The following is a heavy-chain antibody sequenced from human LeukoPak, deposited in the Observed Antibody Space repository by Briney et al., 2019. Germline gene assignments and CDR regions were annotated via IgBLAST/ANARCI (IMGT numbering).Heavy chain of an antibody. CDR2: IYYSVST. CDR3: ARVAYARYFDY. Sequence: SETLSLTCTVSGGSISSYYWSWIRQPPGKGLEWIGYIYYSVSTNYNRSRRSGVTISVDTSKNQCSLKRSSVTAADTAGYYLARVAYARYFDYWGQGPLVTVSS. J-gene: IGHJ4*02. CDR1: GGSISSYY. V-gene: IGHV4-59*01.